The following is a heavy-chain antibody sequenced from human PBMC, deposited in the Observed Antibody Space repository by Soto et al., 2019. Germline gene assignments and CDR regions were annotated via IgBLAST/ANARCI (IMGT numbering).Heavy chain of an antibody. CDR3: ARGDAWTDEAFDI. V-gene: IGHV3-33*01. Sequence: QVQLVEAGGGVVQPGESLRLSCAASGFGVSNYGMHWVRQAPGKGLEWVAVIWKDENNKYYRDSVKGRFTISRDNSKNTVELQMSSLRGADTDVYYCARGDAWTDEAFDIWGQGKLVNVSS. CDR2: IWKDENNK. CDR1: GFGVSNYG. D-gene: IGHD5-12*01. J-gene: IGHJ3*02.